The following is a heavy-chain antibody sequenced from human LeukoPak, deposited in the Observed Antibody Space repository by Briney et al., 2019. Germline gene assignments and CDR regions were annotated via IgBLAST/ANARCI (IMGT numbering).Heavy chain of an antibody. CDR3: AELGITMIGGV. CDR1: GFTFSNYG. V-gene: IGHV3-30*02. J-gene: IGHJ6*04. Sequence: GGSLRLSCAASGFTFSNYGMHWVRQAPGKGLEWVAFIRYDGKNKYYADSVKGRFTIPRDNSKNTLYLQMNSLRAEDTAVYYCAELGITMIGGVWGKGTTVTISS. D-gene: IGHD3-10*02. CDR2: IRYDGKNK.